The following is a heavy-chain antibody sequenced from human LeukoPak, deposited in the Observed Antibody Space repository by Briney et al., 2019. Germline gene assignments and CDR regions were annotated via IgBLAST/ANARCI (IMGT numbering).Heavy chain of an antibody. CDR3: ARDPSDSSGWYED. J-gene: IGHJ4*02. Sequence: SETLSLTCTVSGGSISSSSYYWGWIRQPPGKGLEWIGSIYYSGSTYYNPSLKSRVTISVDTSKNQFSLKLSSVTAADTAVYYCARDPSDSSGWYEDWGQGTLVTVSS. CDR2: IYYSGST. D-gene: IGHD6-19*01. CDR1: GGSISSSSYY. V-gene: IGHV4-39*07.